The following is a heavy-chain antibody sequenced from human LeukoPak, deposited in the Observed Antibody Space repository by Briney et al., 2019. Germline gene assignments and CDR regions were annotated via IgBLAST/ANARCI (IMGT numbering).Heavy chain of an antibody. CDR1: GYIFRIYA. CDR2: INTNTGNP. Sequence: EASVKVSCKASGYIFRIYAMIWVRQAPGQGLELMGWINTNTGNPTYAQGFTGRFVFSLDTSVSTAYLQISSLKTEDTAVYYCARDYTLTVGTTTYFQHWGQGTLVTVSS. V-gene: IGHV7-4-1*02. J-gene: IGHJ1*01. CDR3: ARDYTLTVGTTTYFQH. D-gene: IGHD1-26*01.